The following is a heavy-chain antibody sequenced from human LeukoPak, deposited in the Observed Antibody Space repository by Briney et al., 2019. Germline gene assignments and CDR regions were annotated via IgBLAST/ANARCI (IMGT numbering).Heavy chain of an antibody. Sequence: KTSETLSLTCTVSGGSISSSSYYCAWIRQTPGKGLEWIGIIYDSGSAYYNPSLKSRVTISVDASENQFSLNLRSVTAADAAVYFCARFLVVPAALSYFFDLWGHGTLVTVSS. CDR2: IYDSGSA. V-gene: IGHV4-39*01. J-gene: IGHJ4*01. D-gene: IGHD2-2*01. CDR1: GGSISSSSYY. CDR3: ARFLVVPAALSYFFDL.